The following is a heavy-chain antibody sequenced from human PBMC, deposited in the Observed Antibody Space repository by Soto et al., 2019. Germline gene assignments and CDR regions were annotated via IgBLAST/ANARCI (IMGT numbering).Heavy chain of an antibody. CDR3: AREPWGWLRLGFDY. D-gene: IGHD5-12*01. CDR1: GFTFSSYA. CDR2: ISYDGSNK. J-gene: IGHJ4*02. Sequence: PGGSLRLSCAASGFTFSSYAMHWVRQAPGKGLEWVAFISYDGSNKYYADSVKGRFTISRDNSKNTLYLQMNSLRAEDTAVYYCAREPWGWLRLGFDYWGQGTLVTVSS. V-gene: IGHV3-30-3*01.